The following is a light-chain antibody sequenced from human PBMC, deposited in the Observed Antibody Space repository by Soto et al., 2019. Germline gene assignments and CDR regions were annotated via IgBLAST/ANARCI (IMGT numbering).Light chain of an antibody. CDR2: DAS. Sequence: IQMTPCTSTVSASVGARVTITCRASQSISTWLAWYQQKPGKAPKLLIYDASSLESGVPSRFSGSGSGKEFNLCISSMPPDDFATYYCQPSNSHWKFAEGTKVDIK. CDR1: QSISTW. CDR3: QPSNSHWK. V-gene: IGKV1-5*01. J-gene: IGKJ1*01.